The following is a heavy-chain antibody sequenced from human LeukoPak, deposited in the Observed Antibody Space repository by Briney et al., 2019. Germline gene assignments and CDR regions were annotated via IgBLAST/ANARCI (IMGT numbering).Heavy chain of an antibody. V-gene: IGHV3-48*04. CDR3: ARDLVQLWSKDF. Sequence: GGSPRLSCAASGFTFSSFSMNWVRQAPGKGLEWVSYISSSSGTIYYADSVKGRFTISRDNAKNSLYLQTNSLRAEDTAVYYCARDLVQLWSKDFWGQGTLVTVSS. CDR1: GFTFSSFS. D-gene: IGHD5-18*01. J-gene: IGHJ4*02. CDR2: ISSSSGTI.